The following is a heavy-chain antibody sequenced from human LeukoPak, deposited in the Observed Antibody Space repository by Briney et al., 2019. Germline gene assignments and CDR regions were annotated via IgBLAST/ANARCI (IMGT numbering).Heavy chain of an antibody. CDR2: IYSGGST. D-gene: IGHD2-21*01. V-gene: IGHV3-53*01. CDR3: ARDHGGILWPALDY. J-gene: IGHJ4*02. Sequence: PPGGSLRLSCAASGFTVSSNYMSWVRQAPGKGLEWVSVIYSGGSTYYADSVKGRFTISRDNSKNTLYLQMNSLRAEDTAVYYCARDHGGILWPALDYWGQGTLVTVSS. CDR1: GFTVSSNY.